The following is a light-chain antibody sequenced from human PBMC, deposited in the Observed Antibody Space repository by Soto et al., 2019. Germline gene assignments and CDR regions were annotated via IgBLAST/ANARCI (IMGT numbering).Light chain of an antibody. J-gene: IGKJ1*01. Sequence: EIVLTQPPGTLSLSPGERGTLSCRASQSVNSSYLAWYQQKPGQAPRLLIYGASTRATGIPDRFSGSGSGTYFTLTIARPEPGDFAVYYSQQYGNSPKTFGQATKVDIK. CDR1: QSVNSSY. CDR2: GAS. CDR3: QQYGNSPKT. V-gene: IGKV3-20*01.